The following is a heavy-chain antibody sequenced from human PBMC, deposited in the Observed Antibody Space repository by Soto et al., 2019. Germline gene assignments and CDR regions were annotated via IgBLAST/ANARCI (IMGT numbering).Heavy chain of an antibody. CDR3: ATLSGYSSGWYGLSDF. CDR2: ISYDGSNK. J-gene: IGHJ4*02. V-gene: IGHV3-30*03. D-gene: IGHD6-19*01. CDR1: GFTFSSYG. Sequence: PGGSLRLSCAASGFTFSSYGMHWVRQAPGKGLEWVAVISYDGSNKYYADSVKGRFTIPRDNSKNTLYLQMNSLRAEDTAVYYCATLSGYSSGWYGLSDFWGQGTLVTVSS.